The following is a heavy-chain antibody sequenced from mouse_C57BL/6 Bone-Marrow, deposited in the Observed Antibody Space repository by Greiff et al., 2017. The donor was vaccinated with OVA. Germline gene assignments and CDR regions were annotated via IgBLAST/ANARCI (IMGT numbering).Heavy chain of an antibody. J-gene: IGHJ2*01. V-gene: IGHV1-4*01. CDR3: ARSWIYYYGSSYD. CDR2: INPSSGYT. CDR1: GYTFTSYT. Sequence: VQLVESGAELARPGASVKMSCKASGYTFTSYTMHWVKQRPGQGLEWIGYINPSSGYTKYNQKFKDKATLTADKSSSTAYMQLSSLTSEDSAVYYCARSWIYYYGSSYDWGQGTTLTVSS. D-gene: IGHD1-1*01.